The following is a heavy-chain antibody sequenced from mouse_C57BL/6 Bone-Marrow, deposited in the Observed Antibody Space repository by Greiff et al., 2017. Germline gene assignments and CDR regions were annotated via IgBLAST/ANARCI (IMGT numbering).Heavy chain of an antibody. J-gene: IGHJ2*01. CDR3: AKGSSNGGYDFDY. CDR2: IHPNSGST. V-gene: IGHV1-64*01. Sequence: VQLQQPGAELVKPGASVKLSCKASGYTFTSYWMHWVKQRPGQGLEWIGMIHPNSGSTNYNEKFKSKATLTVDKSASTAYMQLSSLTAEDSAVYYCAKGSSNGGYDFDYWGQGTTLTVSS. D-gene: IGHD1-1*01. CDR1: GYTFTSYW.